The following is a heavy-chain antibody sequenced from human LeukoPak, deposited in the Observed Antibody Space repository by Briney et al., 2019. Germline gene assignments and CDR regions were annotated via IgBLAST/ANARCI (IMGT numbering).Heavy chain of an antibody. CDR1: GGSISSSSYY. CDR3: ARLPYSSGWYGGPWFDP. CDR2: IYYSGST. Sequence: PSETLSLTCTVSGGSISSSSYYWGWIRQPPGKGLEWIGSIYYSGSTYYNPSLKSRVTISVDTSKNQFSLKLSSVTAADTAVYYCARLPYSSGWYGGPWFDPWGQGTLVTVSS. J-gene: IGHJ5*02. D-gene: IGHD6-19*01. V-gene: IGHV4-39*01.